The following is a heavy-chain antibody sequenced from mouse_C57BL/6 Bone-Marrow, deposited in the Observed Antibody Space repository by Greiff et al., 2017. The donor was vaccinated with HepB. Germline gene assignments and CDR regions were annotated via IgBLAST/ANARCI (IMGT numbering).Heavy chain of an antibody. CDR3: AGVYYGSSSGYFDY. D-gene: IGHD1-1*01. J-gene: IGHJ2*01. V-gene: IGHV1-50*01. CDR1: GYTFTSYW. Sequence: VQLQQSGAELVKPGASVKLSCKASGYTFTSYWMQWVKQRPGQGLEWIGEIDPSDSYTNYNQKFKGKATLTVDTSSSTAYMQLSSLTSEDSAVYYCAGVYYGSSSGYFDYWGQGTTLTVSS. CDR2: IDPSDSYT.